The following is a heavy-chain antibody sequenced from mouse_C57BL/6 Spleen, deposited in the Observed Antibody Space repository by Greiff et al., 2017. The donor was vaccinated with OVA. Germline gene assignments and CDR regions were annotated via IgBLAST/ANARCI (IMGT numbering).Heavy chain of an antibody. Sequence: DVKLQESGPVLVKPGPSVKISCKASGFTFTDYYMHWVKQSHGKSLEWIGLVYPYNGGTSYNQKFKGKATLTVDTSSSTAYMELNSLTSEDSAVYDCARSYYSNSDYAMDYWGQGTSVTVSS. CDR1: GFTFTDYY. CDR2: VYPYNGGT. CDR3: ARSYYSNSDYAMDY. J-gene: IGHJ4*01. V-gene: IGHV1-36*01. D-gene: IGHD2-5*01.